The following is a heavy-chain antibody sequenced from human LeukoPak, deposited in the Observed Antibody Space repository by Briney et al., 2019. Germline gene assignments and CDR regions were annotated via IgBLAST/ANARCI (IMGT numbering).Heavy chain of an antibody. CDR1: GFTFSSYS. V-gene: IGHV3-21*01. Sequence: GGSLRLSCAASGFTFSSYSMNWVRQAPGKGLEWVSCISSRSTYTYYADSVKGRFTISRDNAKNSLYLQMNSLRAEDTAVYYCAREGCSGSRCYSSSPSWYYYYMDVWGKGTTVTVSS. D-gene: IGHD2-15*01. J-gene: IGHJ6*03. CDR3: AREGCSGSRCYSSSPSWYYYYMDV. CDR2: ISSRSTYT.